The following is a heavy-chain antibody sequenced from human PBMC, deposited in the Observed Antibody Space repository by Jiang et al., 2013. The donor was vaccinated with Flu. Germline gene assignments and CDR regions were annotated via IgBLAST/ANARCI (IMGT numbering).Heavy chain of an antibody. J-gene: IGHJ4*02. CDR3: ARHRGRMATIGYHLDY. CDR1: GYSFYGFW. CDR2: IYPDDSKS. V-gene: IGHV5-51*01. D-gene: IGHD5-24*01. Sequence: GAEVKKPGESLKISCKGSGYSFYGFWIVWVRQMPGKGLEWMGMIYPDDSKSRYSPSFQGQVTISADKSITTAYLQWSSLKASDTAMYYCARHRGRMATIGYHLDYWGQGTLVNVSS.